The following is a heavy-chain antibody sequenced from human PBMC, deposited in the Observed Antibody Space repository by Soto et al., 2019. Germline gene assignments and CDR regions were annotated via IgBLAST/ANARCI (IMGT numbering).Heavy chain of an antibody. J-gene: IGHJ6*03. CDR3: AKDPGGNYGLYYYYYYYMVV. CDR1: GFTFSNYG. V-gene: IGHV3-30*18. Sequence: GGSLRLSCAASGFTFSNYGMHWVRQTPGKGLEWVAVISYDGSDKYYADSVKGRFTISRDNSKNTLYLQMNSLRAEDTAVYYCAKDPGGNYGLYYYYYYYMVVWGKGTTVTVSS. D-gene: IGHD4-4*01. CDR2: ISYDGSDK.